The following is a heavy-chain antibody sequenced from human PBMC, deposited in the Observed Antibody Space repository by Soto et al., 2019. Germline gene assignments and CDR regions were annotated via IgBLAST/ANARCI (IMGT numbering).Heavy chain of an antibody. J-gene: IGHJ6*02. D-gene: IGHD5-18*01. V-gene: IGHV3-33*01. Sequence: GGSLRLSCAASGFTFSSYGMHWVRQAPGKGLEWVAVIWYDGSNKYYADSVKGRFTISRDNSKNTLYLQMNSLRAEDTAVYYCARGKQLWLGDYYYGMDVWGQGTTVTVSS. CDR3: ARGKQLWLGDYYYGMDV. CDR1: GFTFSSYG. CDR2: IWYDGSNK.